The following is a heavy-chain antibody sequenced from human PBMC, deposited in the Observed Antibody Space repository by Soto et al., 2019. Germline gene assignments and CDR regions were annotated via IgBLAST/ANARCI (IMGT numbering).Heavy chain of an antibody. V-gene: IGHV4-59*01. CDR2: IYYSGST. CDR1: GCSISSYY. D-gene: IGHD3-3*01. J-gene: IGHJ4*02. CDR3: ARGPAKVGIFGVANQGEIAY. Sequence: SEALSLTCTVSGCSISSYYWSWIRQPPGKGLEWIGYIYYSGSTNYNPSLKSRVTISVDTSKNQFSLKLSSVTAADTAVYYCARGPAKVGIFGVANQGEIAYWGQGTLVTVSS.